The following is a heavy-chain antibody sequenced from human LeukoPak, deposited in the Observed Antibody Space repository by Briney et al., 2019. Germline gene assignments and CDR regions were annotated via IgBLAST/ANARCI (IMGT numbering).Heavy chain of an antibody. CDR1: GFTFSNYW. CDR2: IKADGSEK. D-gene: IGHD2-2*01. V-gene: IGHV3-7*01. J-gene: IGHJ4*02. CDR3: ARGPCCYSSSWGPYFDY. Sequence: GGSLRLSCAASGFTFSNYWISWVRQAPEKGLEWVANIKADGSEKQYVDSVKGRFTISRDNAKNSLYLQMNSLRAEDTAVYYCARGPCCYSSSWGPYFDYWGQGTLVTVSS.